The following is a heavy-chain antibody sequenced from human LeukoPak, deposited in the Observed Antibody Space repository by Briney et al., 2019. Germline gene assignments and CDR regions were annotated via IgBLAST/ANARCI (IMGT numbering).Heavy chain of an antibody. CDR1: GGTFSSYA. V-gene: IGHV1-46*01. Sequence: ASVKVSCKASGGTFSSYAISWVRQAPGQGLEWMGIINPSGGSTSYAQKFQGRVTMTRDTSTSTVYMELSSLRSEDTAVYYCARDARYGDYGYLWYYFDYWGQGTLVTVSS. D-gene: IGHD4-17*01. CDR3: ARDARYGDYGYLWYYFDY. J-gene: IGHJ4*02. CDR2: INPSGGST.